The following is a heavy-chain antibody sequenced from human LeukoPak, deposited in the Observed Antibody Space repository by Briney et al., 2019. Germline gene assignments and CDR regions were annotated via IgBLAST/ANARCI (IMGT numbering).Heavy chain of an antibody. CDR2: IYYSGST. Sequence: SETLSLTCTVSGGSISTYYWSWIRQPPGKGLEWIGYIYYSGSTNYNPSLKSRVTISVDTSKNQFSLKLSSVTAADTAVYYCARSGTTYYYGSGLFFWGQGTLVTVSS. V-gene: IGHV4-59*01. D-gene: IGHD3-10*01. J-gene: IGHJ4*02. CDR3: ARSGTTYYYGSGLFF. CDR1: GGSISTYY.